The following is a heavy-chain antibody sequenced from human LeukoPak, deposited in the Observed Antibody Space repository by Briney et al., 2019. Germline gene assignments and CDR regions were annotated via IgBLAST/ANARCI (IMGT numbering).Heavy chain of an antibody. D-gene: IGHD3-10*01. V-gene: IGHV4-34*01. Sequence: SETLSLTCAVYGGSFSGYYWSWIRQPPGKGLEWIGEINHSGSTNHNPSLKSRVTISVDTSKNQFSLKLSSVTAADTAVYYCARGLLWFGERLDYYYYGMDVWGQGTTVTVSS. CDR3: ARGLLWFGERLDYYYYGMDV. CDR2: INHSGST. CDR1: GGSFSGYY. J-gene: IGHJ6*02.